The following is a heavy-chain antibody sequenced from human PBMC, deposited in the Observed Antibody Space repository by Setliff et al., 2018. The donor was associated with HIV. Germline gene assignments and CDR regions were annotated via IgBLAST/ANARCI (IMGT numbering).Heavy chain of an antibody. CDR1: GYMILGYK. Sequence: ASVKVSCKAIGYMILGYKMNWVRQAPSQGLEWIGRISPNNGAAEYAPKFQGRVSMTLDTSISTAYLEIPRLTSDDAAVYFCARPRVFDSFDVWGQGTKVTVS. V-gene: IGHV1-2*06. CDR3: ARPRVFDSFDV. CDR2: ISPNNGAA. J-gene: IGHJ3*01. D-gene: IGHD6-6*01.